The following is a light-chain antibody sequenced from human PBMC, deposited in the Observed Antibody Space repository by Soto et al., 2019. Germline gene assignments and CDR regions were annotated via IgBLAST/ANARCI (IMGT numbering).Light chain of an antibody. Sequence: QSVLTQPPSASGSPGQSVTISCTGTSSDVGGSNYVSWYQQHPGKAPKLMIYEVNKRPSGVPDRFSGFKSGNAASLTVSGLQAEDEADYYCSSYAGSNIYVLGTGTKLTVL. CDR2: EVN. CDR1: SSDVGGSNY. CDR3: SSYAGSNIYV. J-gene: IGLJ1*01. V-gene: IGLV2-8*01.